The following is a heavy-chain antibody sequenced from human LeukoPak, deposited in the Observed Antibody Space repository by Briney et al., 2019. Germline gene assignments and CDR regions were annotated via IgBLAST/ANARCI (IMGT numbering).Heavy chain of an antibody. D-gene: IGHD3-16*02. CDR3: ASAWGSYRPPGY. CDR1: GFTVSSNY. Sequence: GGSLRLSCAASGFTVSSNYMSWVRQAPGKGLEWVSVIYSGGSTYYADSVKGRFTISRDNSKNTLYLQMSSLRAEDTAVYYCASAWGSYRPPGYWGQGTLVTVSS. CDR2: IYSGGST. V-gene: IGHV3-53*01. J-gene: IGHJ4*02.